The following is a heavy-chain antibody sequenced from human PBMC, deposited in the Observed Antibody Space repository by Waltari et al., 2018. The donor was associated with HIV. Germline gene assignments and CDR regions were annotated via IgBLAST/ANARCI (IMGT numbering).Heavy chain of an antibody. V-gene: IGHV4-38-2*01. Sequence: QVQLHESGPGMVKPSETLSLTCAVSGYSISSDYYWGWIRQPPGKGLEWIGSASRSGSTYYSPSLKSRVTISLDTSKNQFSLKLNSVAAADTAVYYCGSGSRRGHGHGIDYWGQGTLVTVSS. CDR2: ASRSGST. CDR3: GSGSRRGHGHGIDY. CDR1: GYSISSDYY. J-gene: IGHJ4*02. D-gene: IGHD4-17*01.